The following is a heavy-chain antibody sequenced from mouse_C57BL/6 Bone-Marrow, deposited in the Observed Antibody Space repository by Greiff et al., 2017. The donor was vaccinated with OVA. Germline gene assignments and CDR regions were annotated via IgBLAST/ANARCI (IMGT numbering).Heavy chain of an antibody. CDR2: ISGGGSYT. V-gene: IGHV5-6*01. CDR1: GFTFSSYG. CDR3: AGHYYGRSYY. Sequence: EVHLVESGGDLVKPGGSLKLSCAASGFTFSSYGMSWVRQTPDKRLEWVATISGGGSYTYYPDSVKGRFPISRDNAKNTLYLQMSSLKTEDTAVYYCAGHYYGRSYYWGQGTTLTVSS. D-gene: IGHD1-1*01. J-gene: IGHJ2*01.